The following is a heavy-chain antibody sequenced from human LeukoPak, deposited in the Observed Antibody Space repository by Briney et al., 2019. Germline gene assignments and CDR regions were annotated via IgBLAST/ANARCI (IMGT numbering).Heavy chain of an antibody. CDR3: ARRMVTMVRGVIGFDYYYYMDV. V-gene: IGHV4-39*07. D-gene: IGHD3-10*01. CDR1: GGSISSSSYY. J-gene: IGHJ6*03. CDR2: IYYSGST. Sequence: PSETLSLTCTVSGGSISSSSYYWGWIRQPPGKGLEWIGSIYYSGSTYYNPSLKSRVTISVDTSKNQFSLKLSSVTAADTAVYYCARRMVTMVRGVIGFDYYYYMDVWGKGTTVTISS.